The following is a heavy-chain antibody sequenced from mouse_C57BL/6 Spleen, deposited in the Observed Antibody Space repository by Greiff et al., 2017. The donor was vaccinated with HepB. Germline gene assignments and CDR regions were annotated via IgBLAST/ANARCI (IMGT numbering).Heavy chain of an antibody. CDR3: ARDRDYAMDY. Sequence: EVQLVESEGGLVQPGSSMKLSCTASGFTFSDYYMAWVRQVPEKGLEWVANINYDGSSTYYLDSLKSRFIISRDNAKNMLYLQMSSLKSEDTATYYCARDRDYAMDYWGQGTSVTVSS. CDR2: INYDGSST. V-gene: IGHV5-16*01. CDR1: GFTFSDYY. D-gene: IGHD3-3*01. J-gene: IGHJ4*01.